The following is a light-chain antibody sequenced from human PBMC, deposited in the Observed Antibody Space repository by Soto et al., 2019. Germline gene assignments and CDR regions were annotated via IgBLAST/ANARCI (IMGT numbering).Light chain of an antibody. CDR1: QTINTS. CDR2: GAS. CDR3: QQSYRPPWST. Sequence: DIQMTQSPSSLPASVGDRVTITCRASQTINTSLNWYQQQPGKAPKLLLYGASSLQRGVPSRFSGSGSGSDVLLGISSRQPEDVAACDCQQSYRPPWSTFGHGTRVDIK. V-gene: IGKV1-39*01. J-gene: IGKJ5*01.